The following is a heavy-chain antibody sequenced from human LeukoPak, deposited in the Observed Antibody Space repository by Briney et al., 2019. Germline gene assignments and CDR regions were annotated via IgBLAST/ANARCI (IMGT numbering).Heavy chain of an antibody. V-gene: IGHV3-30*18. CDR2: ISYDGSNT. Sequence: GRSLRLSCAASGFTFTSHIMHWVRQAPGKGVEWVAVISYDGSNTYYADSVRGRFTISRDNSKNSLYLQMNSLRTEDTALYYCAKGKNTGSYLSHVDYWGQGTLVTVSS. CDR1: GFTFTSHI. D-gene: IGHD3-10*01. J-gene: IGHJ4*02. CDR3: AKGKNTGSYLSHVDY.